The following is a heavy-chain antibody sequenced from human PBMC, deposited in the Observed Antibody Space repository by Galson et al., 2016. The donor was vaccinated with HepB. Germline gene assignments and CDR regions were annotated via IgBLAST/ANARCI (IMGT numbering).Heavy chain of an antibody. D-gene: IGHD3-3*01. CDR1: GYTFTNYP. CDR3: ARQDYDFWSAIKYYYYYNMDV. CDR2: INAGNGDT. Sequence: SVKVSCKASGYTFTNYPIHWVRQAPGQRLEWMGWINAGNGDTKYSQKFQGRVTITRDTSASTAYMELSSLRSEDTAVYYCARQDYDFWSAIKYYYYYNMDVWGKGTTVTVSS. J-gene: IGHJ6*03. V-gene: IGHV1-3*01.